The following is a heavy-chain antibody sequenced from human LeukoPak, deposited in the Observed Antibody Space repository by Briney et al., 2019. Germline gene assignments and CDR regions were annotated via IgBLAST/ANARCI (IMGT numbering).Heavy chain of an antibody. D-gene: IGHD3-22*01. Sequence: SETLSLTCAVYGGSFSGYYWSWIRQPPGKGLEWVGEINHSGSTNYNPSLKSRGTISVDTSKNQFSLKLSSVTAADTAVYYCARGSPIGFDSSGYYWYYWGQGTLVTVSS. CDR2: INHSGST. J-gene: IGHJ4*02. V-gene: IGHV4-34*01. CDR1: GGSFSGYY. CDR3: ARGSPIGFDSSGYYWYY.